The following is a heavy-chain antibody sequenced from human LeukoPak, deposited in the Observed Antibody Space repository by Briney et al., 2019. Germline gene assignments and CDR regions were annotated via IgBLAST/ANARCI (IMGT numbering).Heavy chain of an antibody. D-gene: IGHD6-19*01. CDR3: ARVVIAVAGYYFDY. CDR1: GYTFTSYG. V-gene: IGHV1-18*01. Sequence: ASAKVSCKASGYTFTSYGITWVRQAPGQGLEWMGWISVYDGNTNYAQKFQGRVTMTTDTSTSTAYMELRSLRSDDTAVYYCARVVIAVAGYYFDYWGQGTLVTVSS. J-gene: IGHJ4*02. CDR2: ISVYDGNT.